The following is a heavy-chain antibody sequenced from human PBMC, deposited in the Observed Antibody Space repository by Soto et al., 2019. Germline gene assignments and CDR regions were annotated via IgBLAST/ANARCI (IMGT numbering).Heavy chain of an antibody. V-gene: IGHV4-34*01. D-gene: IGHD3-10*01. CDR1: GGSFSGYY. J-gene: IGHJ3*02. CDR2: INHSGST. Sequence: PSETLSLTCAVYGGSFSGYYWSWIRQPPGKGLEWIGEINHSGSTNYNPSLKSRVTISVDTSKNQFSLKLSSVTAADTAVYYCARGEVRAFDIWGQGTMVTVSS. CDR3: ARGEVRAFDI.